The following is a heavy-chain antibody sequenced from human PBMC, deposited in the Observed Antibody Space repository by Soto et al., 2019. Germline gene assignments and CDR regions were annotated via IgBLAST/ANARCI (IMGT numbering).Heavy chain of an antibody. D-gene: IGHD3-10*01. CDR1: GFTFSASA. CDR2: IRSKANSYAT. Sequence: GGSLRLSCAASGFTFSASAIHWVRQASGKGLEWIGRIRSKANSYATAYAASVKGRFTISRDDSKNTAYLQMNSLQTEDTAVYYCTAPDRPLGEDAFDIWGQGTMVTVSS. V-gene: IGHV3-73*01. CDR3: TAPDRPLGEDAFDI. J-gene: IGHJ3*02.